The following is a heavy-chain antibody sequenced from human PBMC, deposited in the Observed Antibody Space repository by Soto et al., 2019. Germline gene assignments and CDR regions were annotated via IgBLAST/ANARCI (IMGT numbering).Heavy chain of an antibody. Sequence: ASVKVSCKASAYTFTSYCISWVRQAPGQGLEWMGWISAYSGNTNYAQKLQGRVTMTTDTSTSTAYMELRSLRSDDTAVYYCARDVEMTTVTSFDYWGQGTLVTVSS. CDR2: ISAYSGNT. CDR3: ARDVEMTTVTSFDY. J-gene: IGHJ4*02. V-gene: IGHV1-18*01. D-gene: IGHD4-17*01. CDR1: AYTFTSYC.